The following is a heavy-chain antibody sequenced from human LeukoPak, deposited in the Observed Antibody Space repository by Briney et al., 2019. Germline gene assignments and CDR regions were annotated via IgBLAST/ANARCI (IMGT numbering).Heavy chain of an antibody. J-gene: IGHJ4*02. CDR3: ARLLYYSDSSPFYY. V-gene: IGHV3-11*01. CDR1: GFTFSDYY. CDR2: ISSSGSTI. D-gene: IGHD3-22*01. Sequence: PGGSLRLSCAASGFTFSDYYMSWIRQAPGKGLEWVSYISSSGSTIYYADSVKGRFTISRDNAKNSLYLQMNSLRAEDTAVYYCARLLYYSDSSPFYYWGQGTLVTVSS.